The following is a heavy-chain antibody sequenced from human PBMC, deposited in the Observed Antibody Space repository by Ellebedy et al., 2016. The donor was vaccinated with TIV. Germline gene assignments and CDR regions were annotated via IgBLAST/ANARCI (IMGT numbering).Heavy chain of an antibody. V-gene: IGHV3-33*01. D-gene: IGHD4-23*01. CDR2: IWSDGTTK. J-gene: IGHJ4*02. CDR1: AFTFSSYG. Sequence: GGSLRLXXAASAFTFSSYGMHWVRQAPGKGLEWVAFIWSDGTTKYYSDSVKGRFTISRDNSKNTLYLQMNSLRAEDTAVYYCAREIIYGGYYFDYWGQGTIVTVSS. CDR3: AREIIYGGYYFDY.